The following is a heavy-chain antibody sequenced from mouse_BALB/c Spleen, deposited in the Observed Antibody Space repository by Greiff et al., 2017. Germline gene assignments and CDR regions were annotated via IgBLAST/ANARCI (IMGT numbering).Heavy chain of an antibody. V-gene: IGHV14-3*02. CDR3: ASPDVFDY. Sequence: EVQLQQSGAELVKPGASVKLSCTASGFNIKDTYMHWVKQRPEQGLEWIGRIDPANGNTKYDPKFQGKATITADTSSNTAYLQLSSLTSEDTAVYYCASPDVFDYWGQGTTLTVSS. CDR1: GFNIKDTY. J-gene: IGHJ2*01. CDR2: IDPANGNT.